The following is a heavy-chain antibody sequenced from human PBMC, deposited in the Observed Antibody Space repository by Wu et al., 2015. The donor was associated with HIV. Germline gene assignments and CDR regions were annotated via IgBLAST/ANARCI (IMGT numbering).Heavy chain of an antibody. CDR2: IIPIFGTA. D-gene: IGHD3-10*01. J-gene: IGHJ4*02. Sequence: QVQLVQSGAEVKKPGSSVKVSCKASGGTFSSYAISWVRQAPGQGLEWMGRIIPIFGTANYAQKFQGRVTITADESTSTAYMELSSLRSEDTAVYYCAKEFPDLNGGLSYFDYWGQGTLVTVSS. CDR3: AKEFPDLNGGLSYFDY. CDR1: GGTFSSYA. V-gene: IGHV1-69*13.